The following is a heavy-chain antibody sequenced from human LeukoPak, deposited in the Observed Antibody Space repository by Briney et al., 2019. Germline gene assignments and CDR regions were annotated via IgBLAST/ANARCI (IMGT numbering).Heavy chain of an antibody. CDR1: GGTFSSYA. D-gene: IGHD3-22*01. Sequence: GASVKVSCKASGGTFSSYAISCVRQAPGQGLEWMGRIIPIFGIANYAQKFQGRVTITADKSTSTAYMELSSLRSEDTAVYYCALSGDYYDSSGAQHWGQGTLVTVSS. J-gene: IGHJ1*01. CDR2: IIPIFGIA. CDR3: ALSGDYYDSSGAQH. V-gene: IGHV1-69*04.